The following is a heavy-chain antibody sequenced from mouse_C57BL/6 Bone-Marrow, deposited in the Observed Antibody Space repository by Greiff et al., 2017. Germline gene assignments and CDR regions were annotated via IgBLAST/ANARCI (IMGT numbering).Heavy chain of an antibody. J-gene: IGHJ4*01. Sequence: QVQLQQSGPELVKPGASVKISCKASGYAFSSSWMNWVKQRPGKGLEWIGRIYPGDGDTNYNGKFKGKATLTADKSSSTAYMQLSSLTSEDSAVYFCARRIRGYAMDYWGQGTSVTVSS. CDR2: IYPGDGDT. V-gene: IGHV1-82*01. CDR3: ARRIRGYAMDY. CDR1: GYAFSSSW. D-gene: IGHD3-2*02.